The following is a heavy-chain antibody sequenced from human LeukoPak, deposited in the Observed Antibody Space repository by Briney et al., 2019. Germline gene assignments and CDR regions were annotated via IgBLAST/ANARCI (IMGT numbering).Heavy chain of an antibody. CDR3: ARDRAFYYDSSSYNFGVKGRSPSWFDP. V-gene: IGHV7-4-1*02. D-gene: IGHD3-22*01. CDR2: INIYTGNP. CDR1: GYPFNAYA. Sequence: ASVKVSCKASGYPFNAYAIHWMRQAPGQGFEWMGWINIYTGNPTYAQDFTGRFVFSLDTSVNTAYLQISSLKAEDTAVYYCARDRAFYYDSSSYNFGVKGRSPSWFDPWGQGTLVTVSS. J-gene: IGHJ5*02.